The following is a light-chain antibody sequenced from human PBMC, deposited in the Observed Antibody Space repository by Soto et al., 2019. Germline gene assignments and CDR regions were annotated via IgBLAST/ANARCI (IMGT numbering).Light chain of an antibody. Sequence: QSALTQPASVSGSPGQSITISCTGTSNDIGSYNYVSWYQQSPGKAPKLMIFDVSNRPSGVSYRFSGSKSGNTASLTISGLQAEDEADYYCSSYTTTSYASSTTLYVFGTGTKVTVL. J-gene: IGLJ1*01. CDR3: SSYTTTSYASSTTLYV. CDR1: SNDIGSYNY. V-gene: IGLV2-14*01. CDR2: DVS.